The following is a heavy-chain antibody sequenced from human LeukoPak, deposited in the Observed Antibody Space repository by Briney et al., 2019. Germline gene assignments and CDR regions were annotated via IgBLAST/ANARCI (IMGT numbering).Heavy chain of an antibody. J-gene: IGHJ5*02. V-gene: IGHV4-39*07. D-gene: IGHD3-3*01. CDR2: IYSSGST. CDR1: GVSISSGSNY. Sequence: PSETLSLTCRVSGVSISSGSNYWGWIRQPPGKTLEWIGSIYSSGSTYYNSSLKSRVIILIDTAKNHFSLNLSSVTAADTAVYYCARDHLANLASRLFDPWGQGTLVTVSS. CDR3: ARDHLANLASRLFDP.